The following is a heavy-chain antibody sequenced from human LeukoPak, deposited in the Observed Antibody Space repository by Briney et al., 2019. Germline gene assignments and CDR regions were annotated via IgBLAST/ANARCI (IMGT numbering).Heavy chain of an antibody. CDR1: GGSISSGGYY. V-gene: IGHV4-31*03. D-gene: IGHD3-10*01. CDR3: ARAPYVSGSFGWFDP. Sequence: SQTLSLTCTVSGGSISSGGYYWNWIRQYPGKGLEWIGFVAYNGMINQNPSLRSRLAISLDTPKNQFSLELTSVIAADTAVYYCARAPYVSGSFGWFDPWGQGALVTVSS. CDR2: VAYNGMI. J-gene: IGHJ5*02.